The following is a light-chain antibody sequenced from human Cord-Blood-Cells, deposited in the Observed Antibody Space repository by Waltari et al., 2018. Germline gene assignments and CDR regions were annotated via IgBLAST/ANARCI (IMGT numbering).Light chain of an antibody. CDR2: DVS. J-gene: IGLJ2*01. Sequence: QSALTQPRPVSGSPGPSVTISCSGTSSDVGGYNYVSWYQQPPGKAPKLMIYDVSKRPSGVPDRFSGSKSGNTASLTISGLQAEDEADYYCCSYAGSYTVVFGGGTKLTVL. CDR3: CSYAGSYTVV. V-gene: IGLV2-11*01. CDR1: SSDVGGYNY.